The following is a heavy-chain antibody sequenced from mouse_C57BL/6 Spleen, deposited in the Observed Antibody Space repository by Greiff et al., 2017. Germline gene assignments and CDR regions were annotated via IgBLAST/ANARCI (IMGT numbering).Heavy chain of an antibody. CDR2: ISYDGSN. J-gene: IGHJ2*01. CDR3: ARGGYDPYYFDY. CDR1: GYSITSGYY. Sequence: DVQLQESGPGLVKPSQSLSLTCSVTGYSITSGYYWNWIRQFPGNKLEWMGYISYDGSNNYNPSLKNRISITRDTSKNQFFLKLNSVTTEDTATYYCARGGYDPYYFDYWGQGTTLTVSS. D-gene: IGHD2-2*01. V-gene: IGHV3-6*01.